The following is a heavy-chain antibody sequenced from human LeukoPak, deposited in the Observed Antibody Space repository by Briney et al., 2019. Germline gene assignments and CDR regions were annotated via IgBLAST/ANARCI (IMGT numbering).Heavy chain of an antibody. D-gene: IGHD4-17*01. J-gene: IGHJ3*02. Sequence: SGGSLRLSCAASGFTFSSYSMNWVRQAPGKGLVWVSRINSDGSTTSYADSVKGRFTISRDNAKNTLYLQMNSLRAEDTAVYYCASGYGDYAFDIWGQGTMVTVSS. CDR2: INSDGSTT. CDR3: ASGYGDYAFDI. V-gene: IGHV3-74*01. CDR1: GFTFSSYS.